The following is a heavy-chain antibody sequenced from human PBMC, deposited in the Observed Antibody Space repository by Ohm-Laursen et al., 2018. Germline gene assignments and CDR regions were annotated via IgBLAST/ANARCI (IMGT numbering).Heavy chain of an antibody. V-gene: IGHV3-35*01. D-gene: IGHD6-25*01. CDR2: ISWNGSRT. J-gene: IGHJ4*02. CDR1: GFIFSNSD. Sequence: SLRLSCTASGFIFSNSDMNWVHQAPGKGPEWVLGISWNGSRTHYADSVKGRFIISGDNAKNSLYLQMNSLRVEDTAVYCCAAAGPYSGDDYWGQGTLVNVSS. CDR3: AAAGPYSGDDY.